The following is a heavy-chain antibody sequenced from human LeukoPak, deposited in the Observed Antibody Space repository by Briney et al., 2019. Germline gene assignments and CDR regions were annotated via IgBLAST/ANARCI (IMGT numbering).Heavy chain of an antibody. V-gene: IGHV3-74*01. CDR2: IKSDGRTT. J-gene: IGHJ4*02. CDR1: GFTFSTYW. D-gene: IGHD6-19*01. Sequence: PGGSLRLSCAASGFTFSTYWMHWVRQVPGKGLVWVSRIKSDGRTTSYADSVKGRFTISRDNARNTLYLQMNSLRAEDTAVYYCAKDLIVAQWLAPFDYWGQGTLVTVSS. CDR3: AKDLIVAQWLAPFDY.